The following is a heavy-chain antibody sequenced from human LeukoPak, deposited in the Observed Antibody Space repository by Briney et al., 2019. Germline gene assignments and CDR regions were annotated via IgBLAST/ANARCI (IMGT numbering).Heavy chain of an antibody. D-gene: IGHD3-22*01. CDR2: INHSGST. Sequence: SETLSLTCTVSGGSISSYYWSWIRQPPGKGLEWIGEINHSGSTNYNPSLKSRVTISVDTSKNQFSLKLSSVTAADTAVYYCARMNSGYYSAFDIWGQGTMVTVSS. V-gene: IGHV4-34*01. CDR1: GGSISSYY. CDR3: ARMNSGYYSAFDI. J-gene: IGHJ3*02.